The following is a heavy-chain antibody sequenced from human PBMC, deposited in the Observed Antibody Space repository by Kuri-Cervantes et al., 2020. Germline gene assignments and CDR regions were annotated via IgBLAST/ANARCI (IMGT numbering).Heavy chain of an antibody. CDR3: VRGTTVPFKQYYGMDV. CDR1: GFTFSSYW. Sequence: GGSLRLSCVASGFTFSSYWMNWVRQAPGKGLERVGLIRSKYYGETTEYAASVKGRFFISRDDSANIANLQMNSLKSEDTAVYFCVRGTTVPFKQYYGMDVWGQGTTVTVSS. V-gene: IGHV3-49*04. D-gene: IGHD4-11*01. CDR2: IRSKYYGETT. J-gene: IGHJ6*02.